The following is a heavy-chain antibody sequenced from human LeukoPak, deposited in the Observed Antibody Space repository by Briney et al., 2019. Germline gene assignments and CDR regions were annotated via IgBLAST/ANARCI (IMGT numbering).Heavy chain of an antibody. CDR1: GFTFDDYG. Sequence: GGSLRLSCAASGFTFDDYGMSWVRQAPGKGLEWVSGINWNGGSTGYADSVRGRFTISRDNAKNSLYLQMNSLRAEDTALYYCARDRGGLAEFDPWGQGTLVTVSS. CDR3: ARDRGGLAEFDP. J-gene: IGHJ5*02. V-gene: IGHV3-20*04. D-gene: IGHD1-14*01. CDR2: INWNGGST.